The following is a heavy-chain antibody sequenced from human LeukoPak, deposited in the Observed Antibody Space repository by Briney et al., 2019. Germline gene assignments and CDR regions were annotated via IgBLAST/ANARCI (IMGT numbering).Heavy chain of an antibody. J-gene: IGHJ4*02. CDR3: ARARYCSGGNCYAEY. CDR2: IYSGDSDT. CDR1: GDSFTTYC. D-gene: IGHD2-15*01. V-gene: IGHV5-51*01. Sequence: GASLKISCKGSGDSFTTYCIGWGRQMSGKGLEWRGIIYSGDSDTRYSPSFQGQVTISADKSISTAYLQWSSLKASDTAMYYCARARYCSGGNCYAEYWGQGTLVTVSS.